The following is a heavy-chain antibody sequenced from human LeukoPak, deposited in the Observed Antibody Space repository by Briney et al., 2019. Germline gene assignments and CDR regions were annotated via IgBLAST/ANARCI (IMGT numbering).Heavy chain of an antibody. CDR2: ISSSGSYI. CDR3: AGANIAAAGIFDY. Sequence: GGSLRLSCAASGFTFSSYSMNWVRQPPGKGLEWVSSISSSGSYIYYADSVKGRFSISRDSAKNSLYLQMSSLRAEDTAVYYCAGANIAAAGIFDYWGQGTLVTVSS. J-gene: IGHJ4*02. V-gene: IGHV3-21*01. CDR1: GFTFSSYS. D-gene: IGHD6-13*01.